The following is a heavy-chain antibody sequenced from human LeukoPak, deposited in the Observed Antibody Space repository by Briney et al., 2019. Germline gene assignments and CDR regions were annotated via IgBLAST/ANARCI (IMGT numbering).Heavy chain of an antibody. CDR3: VRWYDAFDI. V-gene: IGHV3-48*03. CDR1: GFTFSSYE. CDR2: ISSSGSTI. J-gene: IGHJ3*02. D-gene: IGHD2-15*01. Sequence: GGSLRLSCAASGFTFSSYEMNWVRQAPGKGLEWVSYISSSGSTIYYADSVKGRFTISRDNAKNSLYLQMHSVRAEDTAVYYCVRWYDAFDIWGQGTMVTVSS.